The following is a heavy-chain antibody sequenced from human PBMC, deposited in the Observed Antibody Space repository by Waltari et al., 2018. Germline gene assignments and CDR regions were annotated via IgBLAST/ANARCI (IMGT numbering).Heavy chain of an antibody. CDR1: GFTVSTDY. V-gene: IGHV3-53*01. D-gene: IGHD2-15*01. Sequence: EVQLVESGGGLIQPGGSLRLSCAASGFTVSTDYMSWVRQAPGKGLEWVSVIHSGGSTYYADSVKGRFTISRDNSKNTLYLQMNSLRAEDTAVYYCAKDRGGGTQVFVGMDVWGQGTTVTVSS. CDR2: IHSGGST. J-gene: IGHJ6*02. CDR3: AKDRGGGTQVFVGMDV.